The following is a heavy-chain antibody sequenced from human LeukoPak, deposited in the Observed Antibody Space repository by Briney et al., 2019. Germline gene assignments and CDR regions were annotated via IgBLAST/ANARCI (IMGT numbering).Heavy chain of an antibody. D-gene: IGHD3-16*02. V-gene: IGHV1-8*02. J-gene: IGHJ6*02. CDR2: MNPKSGDT. Sequence: GASVKVSCKASGYTFTNHDINWVRQATRQGLEWMGWMNPKSGDTGYAQNFQGRVTMTRDTSISTAYMELSSLRSGDTAVYYCARDRSWGYYYYGIDVWGQGTTVTVSS. CDR3: ARDRSWGYYYYGIDV. CDR1: GYTFTNHD.